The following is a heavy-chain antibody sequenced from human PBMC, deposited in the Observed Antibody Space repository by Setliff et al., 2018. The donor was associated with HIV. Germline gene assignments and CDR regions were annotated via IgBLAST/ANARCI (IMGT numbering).Heavy chain of an antibody. CDR1: GDSIDNRYY. CDR3: ARASTGYSSIWYRNGLTYYNYMDV. CDR2: INHSGST. J-gene: IGHJ6*03. D-gene: IGHD6-13*01. Sequence: TSETLSLTCVVSGDSIDNRYYWTWIRQPPGKGLEWIGEINHSGSTNYNPSLKSRVSMSVDTSKNQFSLRLSSVTAADTAVFYCARASTGYSSIWYRNGLTYYNYMDVWGRGTKVTVSS. V-gene: IGHV4-34*01.